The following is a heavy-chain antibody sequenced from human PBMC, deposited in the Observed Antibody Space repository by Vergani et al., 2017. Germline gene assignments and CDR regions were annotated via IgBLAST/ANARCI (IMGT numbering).Heavy chain of an antibody. J-gene: IGHJ4*02. D-gene: IGHD3-22*01. CDR1: GFTFSTYG. Sequence: QVQLVESGGGVVQPGRSLRLSCVASGFTFSTYGMHWVRQAQGKGLEWVAVISYDGLTKYNEDSVQGRFTISRDNSKNTVYLQMNSLRTEDTAVYSCAQVSIFYDSSGYQLGYWGQGTLVTVSS. V-gene: IGHV3-30*18. CDR3: AQVSIFYDSSGYQLGY. CDR2: ISYDGLTK.